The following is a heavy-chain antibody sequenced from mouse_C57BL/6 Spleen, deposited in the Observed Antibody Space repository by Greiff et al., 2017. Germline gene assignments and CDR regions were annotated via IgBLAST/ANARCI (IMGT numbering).Heavy chain of an antibody. Sequence: VKQSCKASGYTFTSYWMHWVKQRPGQGLEWIGEIDPSDSYTNYNQKFKGQSTLTVDKSSSTAYMQLSSLTSEDSAVYYCARRDINGGRGGFAYWGQGTLVTVSA. CDR2: IDPSDSYT. CDR1: GYTFTSYW. CDR3: ARRDINGGRGGFAY. V-gene: IGHV1-69*01. D-gene: IGHD1-1*01. J-gene: IGHJ3*01.